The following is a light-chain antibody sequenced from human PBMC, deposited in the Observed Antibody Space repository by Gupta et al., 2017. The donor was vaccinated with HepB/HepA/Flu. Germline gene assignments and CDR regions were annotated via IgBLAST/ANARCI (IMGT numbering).Light chain of an antibody. J-gene: IGLJ2*01. CDR3: AAWDTSLNVLV. Sequence: SVLTQSTSVAGTPRPRVTIPCSGSSSNLGRNNVNWYQQLPGTAPKLLIYYNDERPSGVPDRISGSKSGTSASLAISGLQSEDEADYYCAAWDTSLNVLVFGGGTKLTVL. CDR1: SSNLGRNN. CDR2: YND. V-gene: IGLV1-44*01.